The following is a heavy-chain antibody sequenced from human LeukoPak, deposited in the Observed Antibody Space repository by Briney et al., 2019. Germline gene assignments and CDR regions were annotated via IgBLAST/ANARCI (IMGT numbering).Heavy chain of an antibody. D-gene: IGHD3-9*01. Sequence: GGSLRLSCAASGFTVSSNEMSWVRQAPGKGLEWVSYISSSGSTIYYADSVKGRFTISRDNAKNSLYLQMNSLRAEDTAVYYCAGSILTGYPNFDYWGQGTLVTVSS. V-gene: IGHV3-11*01. CDR2: ISSSGSTI. CDR3: AGSILTGYPNFDY. CDR1: GFTVSSNE. J-gene: IGHJ4*02.